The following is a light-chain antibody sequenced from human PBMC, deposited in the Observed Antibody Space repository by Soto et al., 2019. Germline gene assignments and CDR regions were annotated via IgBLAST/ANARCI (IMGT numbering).Light chain of an antibody. Sequence: QTVVTQPPSASGTPGQRVTISCSGSSSNIGSNFIYWYQQPPGTAPKLLIDRNNQRPSGVPDRFSGSKSGTSASLAISGLRSEDEGDYHCAAWDDSLSGVVFGGGTKVTVL. CDR3: AAWDDSLSGVV. J-gene: IGLJ2*01. CDR2: RNN. CDR1: SSNIGSNF. V-gene: IGLV1-47*01.